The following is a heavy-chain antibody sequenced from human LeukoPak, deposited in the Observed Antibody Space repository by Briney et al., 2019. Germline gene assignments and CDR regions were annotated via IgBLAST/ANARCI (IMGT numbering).Heavy chain of an antibody. V-gene: IGHV4-30-4*01. CDR1: SGSITRGDYY. Sequence: SETLSLTCTVSSGSITRGDYYWSWIRQPPGKDLEWIGYIYYTGTTFYNPSLKSRVIISADTSKNQSSLNLSSVTAADTAVYYCARVEAAPRGNWFDPWGQGTLVTVSS. D-gene: IGHD6-25*01. J-gene: IGHJ5*02. CDR3: ARVEAAPRGNWFDP. CDR2: IYYTGTT.